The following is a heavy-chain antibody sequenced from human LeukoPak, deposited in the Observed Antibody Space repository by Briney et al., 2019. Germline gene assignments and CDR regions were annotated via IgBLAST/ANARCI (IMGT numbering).Heavy chain of an antibody. V-gene: IGHV4-59*01. CDR3: ARASRREYTGSWYSFDY. CDR1: GGSIRSYY. Sequence: SETLSLTCTVSGGSIRSYYYNWIRQPPGKGLEWIGYIYHNVSTSYNPSLKSRVTISVDTTKNQFSLTLMSVTAADTAVYYCARASRREYTGSWYSFDYWGQGTLVTVSS. D-gene: IGHD6-13*01. J-gene: IGHJ4*02. CDR2: IYHNVST.